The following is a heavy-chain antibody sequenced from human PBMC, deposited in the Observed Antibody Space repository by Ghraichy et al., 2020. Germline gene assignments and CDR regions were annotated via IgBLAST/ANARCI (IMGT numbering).Heavy chain of an antibody. D-gene: IGHD3-3*01. CDR1: GFSLITSGVG. CDR2: IYGDDDK. Sequence: SGPTLVKPTQTLTLTCTFSGFSLITSGVGVGWIRQPPGKALEWLALIYGDDDKRYSPSLKSRLTITKDTSKNQVVLTMTNMDPVDTATYYCAHSPVTIFGVVPFYYFDQWGQGTLVTVSS. V-gene: IGHV2-5*02. J-gene: IGHJ4*02. CDR3: AHSPVTIFGVVPFYYFDQ.